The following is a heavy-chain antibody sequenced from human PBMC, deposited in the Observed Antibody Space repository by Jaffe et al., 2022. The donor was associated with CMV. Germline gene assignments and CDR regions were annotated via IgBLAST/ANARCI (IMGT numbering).Heavy chain of an antibody. D-gene: IGHD5-12*01. J-gene: IGHJ4*02. V-gene: IGHV3-15*01. CDR1: GFTFSNAW. CDR3: TTEERGYSGYDRVLIDY. CDR2: IKSKTDGGTT. Sequence: EVQLVESGGGLVKPGGSLRLSCAASGFTFSNAWMSWVRQAPGKGLEWVGRIKSKTDGGTTDYAAPVKGRFTISRDDSKNTLYLQMNSLKTEDTAVYYCTTEERGYSGYDRVLIDYWGQGTLVTVSS.